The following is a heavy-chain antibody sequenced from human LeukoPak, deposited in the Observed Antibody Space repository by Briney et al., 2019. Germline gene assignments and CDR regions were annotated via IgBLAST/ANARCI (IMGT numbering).Heavy chain of an antibody. J-gene: IGHJ4*02. D-gene: IGHD6-19*01. Sequence: SETLSLTCTVSGGSISNYYWSWIRQPPGEGLEWIGYIYYSGSTNHNPSLKSRVTISVDTSKNQFSLKPSSVTAADTAVYYCARGGWFEDYWGQGPLVTVSS. V-gene: IGHV4-59*01. CDR3: ARGGWFEDY. CDR2: IYYSGST. CDR1: GGSISNYY.